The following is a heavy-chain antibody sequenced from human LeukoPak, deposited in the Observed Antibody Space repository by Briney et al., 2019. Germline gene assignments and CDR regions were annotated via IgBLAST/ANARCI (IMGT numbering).Heavy chain of an antibody. Sequence: SETLSLTCIVSGGSISSYYWSWIRQPPGKGLEWIGRIHSSGSTHYNPSLKSRVTISVDTSKNHFSLNLSSVTAADTAVYFCARGVLDTAMVRFDYWGQGTLVTVSS. V-gene: IGHV4-59*08. J-gene: IGHJ4*02. CDR1: GGSISSYY. CDR3: ARGVLDTAMVRFDY. D-gene: IGHD5-18*01. CDR2: IHSSGST.